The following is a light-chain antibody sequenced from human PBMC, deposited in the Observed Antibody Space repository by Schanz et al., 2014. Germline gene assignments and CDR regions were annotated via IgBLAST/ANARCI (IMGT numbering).Light chain of an antibody. Sequence: QSALTQPASVSGSPGQSITISCTGTSSDVGSYNLVSWYQHHPGKAPKLMIYEGSKRPSGVSNRFSGSGSGNTASLTISGLQAEDEADYYCSSYTGSSTQVFGGGTKLTVL. J-gene: IGLJ3*02. CDR2: EGS. CDR1: SSDVGSYNL. V-gene: IGLV2-14*02. CDR3: SSYTGSSTQV.